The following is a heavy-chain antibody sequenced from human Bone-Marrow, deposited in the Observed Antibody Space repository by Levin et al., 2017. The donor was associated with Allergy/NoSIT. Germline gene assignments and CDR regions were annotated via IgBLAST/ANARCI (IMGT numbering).Heavy chain of an antibody. J-gene: IGHJ6*03. CDR2: IDYRGST. Sequence: SQTLSLTCRVFGASVNSGSNYWSWIRQSPGKGLEWIGCIDYRGSTKYNPSLRSRVTISADTSKNQFSLTLNFVTAADTAVYYCARDFDYYYYMDVWGKGTTVTVSS. V-gene: IGHV4-61*01. CDR1: GASVNSGSNY. CDR3: ARDFDYYYYMDV.